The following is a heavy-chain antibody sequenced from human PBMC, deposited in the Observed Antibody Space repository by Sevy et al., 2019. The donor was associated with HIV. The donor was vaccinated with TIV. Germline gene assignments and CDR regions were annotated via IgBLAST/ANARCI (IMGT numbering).Heavy chain of an antibody. CDR3: AKDFTGYNGMDV. CDR1: GFTFGTFG. D-gene: IGHD3-9*01. J-gene: IGHJ6*02. CDR2: ISYDGCSK. Sequence: GGSLRLSCAASGFTFGTFGMHWVRQAPGKGLEWVAVISYDGCSKYYGDSVKGRFIISRDNSKNTLYLQMSSLRPEDTAMYYCAKDFTGYNGMDVWGQGTTVTVSS. V-gene: IGHV3-30*18.